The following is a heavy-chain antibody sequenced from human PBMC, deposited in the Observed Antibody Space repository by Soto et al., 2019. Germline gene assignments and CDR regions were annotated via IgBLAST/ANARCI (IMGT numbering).Heavy chain of an antibody. D-gene: IGHD2-2*01. V-gene: IGHV1-18*01. CDR3: ARVVPGAEAWFGP. CDR1: GYAFSNYG. J-gene: IGHJ5*02. CDR2: ISLYSDGT. Sequence: ASVKVSCKTSGYAFSNYGITWVRQAPGQPLEWLGWISLYSDGTNYAQKFQGRVSMTTDTSTTTAYMELRSLRSDDTAVYYCARVVPGAEAWFGPWGQGTLVTVSS.